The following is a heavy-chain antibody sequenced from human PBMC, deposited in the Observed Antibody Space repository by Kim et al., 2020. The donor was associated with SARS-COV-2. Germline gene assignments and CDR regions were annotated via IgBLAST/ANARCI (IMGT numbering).Heavy chain of an antibody. CDR2: IDGSDGTT. CDR1: GFTFTGHA. Sequence: GGSLRLSCTTSGFTFTGHAMSWVRQAPGKGLEWVSSIDGSDGTTYYVDPVKGRFSISRDDSKNTLYLQMSALRADDTAAYYCLKGGWGWIWVYWRQGTLVTVSS. V-gene: IGHV3-23*01. D-gene: IGHD2-21*01. J-gene: IGHJ4*02. CDR3: LKGGWGWIWVY.